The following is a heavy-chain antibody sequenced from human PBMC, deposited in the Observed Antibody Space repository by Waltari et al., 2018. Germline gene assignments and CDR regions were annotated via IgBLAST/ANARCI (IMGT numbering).Heavy chain of an antibody. D-gene: IGHD6-13*01. Sequence: QVQLVQSGAEVKKPGSSVKVSCKASGGTFSSYAISWVRQAPGQGLEWMGGIIPIFGTANYEQKCQGGVTITADESTSTAYMELSSLRSEDTAVYYCARVNAWEQQLPTVDYWGQGTLVTVSS. V-gene: IGHV1-69*01. CDR3: ARVNAWEQQLPTVDY. J-gene: IGHJ4*02. CDR1: GGTFSSYA. CDR2: IIPIFGTA.